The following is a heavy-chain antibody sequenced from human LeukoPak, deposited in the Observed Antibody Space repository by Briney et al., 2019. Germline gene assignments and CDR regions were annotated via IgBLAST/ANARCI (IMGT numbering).Heavy chain of an antibody. V-gene: IGHV1-8*01. CDR3: ARDYGSGSYTYYYYYYMDV. Sequence: ASVKVSCKASGYTFTSYDINWVRQATGQGLEWMGWMNPNSGITSYAQKFQGRVTMTRDMSTSTVYMELNSLRSEDTAVYYCARDYGSGSYTYYYYYYMDVWGKGTTVTVSS. CDR2: MNPNSGIT. CDR1: GYTFTSYD. J-gene: IGHJ6*03. D-gene: IGHD3-10*01.